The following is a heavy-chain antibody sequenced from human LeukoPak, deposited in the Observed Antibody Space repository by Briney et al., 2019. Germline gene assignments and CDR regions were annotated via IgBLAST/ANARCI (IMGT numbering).Heavy chain of an antibody. V-gene: IGHV4-38-2*02. D-gene: IGHD7-27*01. J-gene: IGHJ4*02. CDR2: IYHGGST. Sequence: SETLSLTCAVSGYSISSGYYWGWIRQPPGKGLEWIGSIYHGGSTYYNPSLKSRVTISVDTSKNQFSLKLSSVTAADTAVYYCARDGAPSLGISDYWGQGTLVTVSS. CDR3: ARDGAPSLGISDY. CDR1: GYSISSGYY.